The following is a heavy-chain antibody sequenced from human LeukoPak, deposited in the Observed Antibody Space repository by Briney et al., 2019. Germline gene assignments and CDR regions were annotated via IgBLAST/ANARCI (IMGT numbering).Heavy chain of an antibody. V-gene: IGHV4-4*07. J-gene: IGHJ4*02. Sequence: SETLSLTCTVSGGSISGYYWNWIRQPAGTGLEWIGRIYATGATNYNPSLMSRVIMSVDTSKNQFSLKLFSVTAADTAVYYCTRDLGGYNYGYSFDYWGQGTLVTVSS. CDR1: GGSISGYY. CDR2: IYATGAT. D-gene: IGHD5-18*01. CDR3: TRDLGGYNYGYSFDY.